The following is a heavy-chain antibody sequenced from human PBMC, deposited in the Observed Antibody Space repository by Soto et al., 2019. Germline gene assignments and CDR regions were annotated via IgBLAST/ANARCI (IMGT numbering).Heavy chain of an antibody. CDR1: GFTFDDYA. Sequence: EVQLVESGGGLVQPGRSLRLSCGASGFTFDDYAMHWVRQAPGKGLEWVSGISWNSGSIGYADSVKGRFTISRDNAKNSLYLQMNSLRAEDTALYYCAKGYYYDSSGYYYVPFDYWGQGTLVTVSS. CDR3: AKGYYYDSSGYYYVPFDY. V-gene: IGHV3-9*01. J-gene: IGHJ4*02. D-gene: IGHD3-22*01. CDR2: ISWNSGSI.